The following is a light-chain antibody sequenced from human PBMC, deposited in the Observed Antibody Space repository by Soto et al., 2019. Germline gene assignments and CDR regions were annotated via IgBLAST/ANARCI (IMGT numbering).Light chain of an antibody. V-gene: IGLV4-60*03. CDR2: LEGSGSH. CDR1: SGHSTYI. Sequence: QPVLTQSSSASAYLGSSVKLTCTLSSGHSTYIIAWHQQQPGKAPRYLMKLEGSGSHNKGSGVADRFSGSSSGADRYLTISNLQSEDEADYYCETWDRNTRVFGGGTKLTVL. CDR3: ETWDRNTRV. J-gene: IGLJ3*02.